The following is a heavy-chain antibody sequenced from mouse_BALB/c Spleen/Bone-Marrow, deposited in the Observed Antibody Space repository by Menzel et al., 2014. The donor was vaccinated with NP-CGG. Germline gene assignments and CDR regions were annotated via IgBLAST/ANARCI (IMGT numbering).Heavy chain of an antibody. D-gene: IGHD1-2*01. CDR3: TRWDYGYMDY. V-gene: IGHV1S22*01. Sequence: LQQSGSELVRPGASVELSCKASGYTFTSYWMHWVKQRHGQGLEWIGNIYPGSGSTNYDEKFKIKGTLTVDTSSSTAYMHLSSLTSEDSAVYYCTRWDYGYMDYWGQGTSVTVSS. J-gene: IGHJ4*01. CDR2: IYPGSGST. CDR1: GYTFTSYW.